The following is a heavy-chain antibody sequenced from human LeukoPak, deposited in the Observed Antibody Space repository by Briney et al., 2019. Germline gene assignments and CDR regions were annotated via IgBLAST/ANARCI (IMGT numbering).Heavy chain of an antibody. CDR1: GFIFSSQS. CDR3: ARDYYYGSGRLGYMDV. D-gene: IGHD3-10*01. V-gene: IGHV3-21*01. CDR2: ISSSSNYI. Sequence: PGGSLRLSCAASGFIFSSQSMNWVRQAPGKGLEWVSSISSSSNYIYYADSVKGRFTISRDNAKNSLYLQMNSLRAEDTAVYYCARDYYYGSGRLGYMDVWGKGTTVTVSS. J-gene: IGHJ6*03.